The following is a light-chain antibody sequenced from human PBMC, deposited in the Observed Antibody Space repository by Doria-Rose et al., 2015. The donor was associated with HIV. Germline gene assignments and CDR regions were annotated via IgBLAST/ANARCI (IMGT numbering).Light chain of an antibody. J-gene: IGKJ1*01. CDR3: HQYGTSWT. Sequence: TQSPGTLSLSPGERATLSCMASQSFSGTYLAWYQQKPGQAPSLLIYDGSTRATGIPDRFSASGSGTDFTLTINRLEPEDFALYYCHQYGTSWTFGQGTKVEI. CDR1: QSFSGTY. CDR2: DGS. V-gene: IGKV3-20*01.